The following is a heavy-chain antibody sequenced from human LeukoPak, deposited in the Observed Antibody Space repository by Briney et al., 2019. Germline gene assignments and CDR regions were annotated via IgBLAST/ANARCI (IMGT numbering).Heavy chain of an antibody. D-gene: IGHD2-2*01. Sequence: SETLSLTCTVSGGSISSYYWSWIRQPPGKGLEWIGYIYYSGSTNYNPSLKSRVTISVDTSKNQFSLKLSSVTAADTAGYYCALGSVPATYYYYYMDVWGKGTTVTVSS. CDR2: IYYSGST. V-gene: IGHV4-59*01. CDR3: ALGSVPATYYYYYMDV. CDR1: GGSISSYY. J-gene: IGHJ6*03.